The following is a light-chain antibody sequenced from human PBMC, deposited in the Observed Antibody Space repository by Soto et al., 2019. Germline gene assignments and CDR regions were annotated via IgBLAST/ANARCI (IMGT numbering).Light chain of an antibody. CDR2: DAS. J-gene: IGKJ1*01. Sequence: EIVLTQSPDTLSLSPGERATLSCRASQSVSTNYLAWYQQKPGQAPRLLIYDASRRATGIPDRFGGSGSGTDFTLTISRLEPEDFAVYYCQQYSSSPRTLGQGTKVDIK. CDR1: QSVSTNY. CDR3: QQYSSSPRT. V-gene: IGKV3-20*01.